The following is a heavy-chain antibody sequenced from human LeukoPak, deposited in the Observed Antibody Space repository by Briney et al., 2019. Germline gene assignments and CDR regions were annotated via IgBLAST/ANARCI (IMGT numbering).Heavy chain of an antibody. CDR2: INHSGST. CDR3: ARDLVVRGVITYYYYYMDV. V-gene: IGHV4-34*01. Sequence: PSETLSLTCAVYGGSFSGYYWSWIRQPPGKGLEWIGEINHSGSTNYNPSLKSRVTISVDTSKNQFSLKLSSVTAADTAVYYCARDLVVRGVITYYYYYMDVWGKGTTVTISS. D-gene: IGHD3-10*01. CDR1: GGSFSGYY. J-gene: IGHJ6*03.